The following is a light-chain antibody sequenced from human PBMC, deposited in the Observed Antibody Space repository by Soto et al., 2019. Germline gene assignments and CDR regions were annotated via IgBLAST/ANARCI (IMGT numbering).Light chain of an antibody. CDR2: EVT. Sequence: QSALTQPRSVSGSPGQSVTISCSGTSSDVGAYNHVSWYQQHPGKAPKLVIYEVTKRPSGVPDRFSGSKSGNTASLTVSGLQAEDEADYYCSSYVDSFSVIFGGGTKLTVL. CDR3: SSYVDSFSVI. J-gene: IGLJ2*01. CDR1: SSDVGAYNH. V-gene: IGLV2-11*01.